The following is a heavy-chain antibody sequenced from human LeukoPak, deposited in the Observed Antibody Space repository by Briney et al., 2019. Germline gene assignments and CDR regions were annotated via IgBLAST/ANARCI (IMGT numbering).Heavy chain of an antibody. CDR2: ISSNGDNT. D-gene: IGHD3-22*01. CDR3: ARGSRKHYDGSGYYQY. J-gene: IGHJ4*02. V-gene: IGHV3-64*01. CDR1: GFTFSNYA. Sequence: GSLRLSCAASGFTFSNYAMHWVRQAPGKGLEYVSAISSNGDNTYYANSVKGRFTISRDNSKNTLYLQMGSLRAEDVAVYYCARGSRKHYDGSGYYQYWGQGTLVTVSS.